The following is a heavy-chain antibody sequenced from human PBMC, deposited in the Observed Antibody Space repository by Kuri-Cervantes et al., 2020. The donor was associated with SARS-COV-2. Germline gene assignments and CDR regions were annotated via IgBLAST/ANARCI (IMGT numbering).Heavy chain of an antibody. CDR3: ARSTPFPLLVVISQGGAFDI. Sequence: ASVKVSCKASGYTFTDYYMHWVRQAPGQGLEWMGWINPNSGGTNYAQKFQGWVTMTRDTSISTVYMELSRLRSDDTAVYYCARSTPFPLLVVISQGGAFDIWGQGTMVTVSS. CDR2: INPNSGGT. J-gene: IGHJ3*02. V-gene: IGHV1-2*04. CDR1: GYTFTDYY. D-gene: IGHD3-22*01.